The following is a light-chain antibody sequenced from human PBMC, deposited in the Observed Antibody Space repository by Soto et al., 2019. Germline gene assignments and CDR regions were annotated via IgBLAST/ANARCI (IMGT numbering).Light chain of an antibody. CDR2: EVS. CDR3: SSYTSSSTLLYV. J-gene: IGLJ1*01. Sequence: QSALTQPASVSGSPGQSITISCTGTSSYVGGYNYVSWYQQHPGKAPKLMIYEVSNRPSGASNRFSGSKSGNTASLTISGLQAEDEAHYYCSSYTSSSTLLYVFGTGTKLTVL. CDR1: SSYVGGYNY. V-gene: IGLV2-14*01.